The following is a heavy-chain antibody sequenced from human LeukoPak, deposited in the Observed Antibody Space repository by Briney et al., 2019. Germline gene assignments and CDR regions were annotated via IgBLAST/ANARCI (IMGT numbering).Heavy chain of an antibody. J-gene: IGHJ4*02. Sequence: GGSLRLSCAASGFSFSSYGMHWVRQAPGKGLEWVASIRYDGSNKHYADSVKGRFTISRDNSKNTLYLQMNSLRAEDTAVYYCAKVGDSSGYYFDYWGQGTLVTVSS. D-gene: IGHD3-22*01. CDR3: AKVGDSSGYYFDY. CDR2: IRYDGSNK. V-gene: IGHV3-30*02. CDR1: GFSFSSYG.